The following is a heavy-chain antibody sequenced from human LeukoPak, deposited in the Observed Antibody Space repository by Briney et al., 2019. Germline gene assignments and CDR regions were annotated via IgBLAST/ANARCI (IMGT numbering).Heavy chain of an antibody. D-gene: IGHD3-10*01. CDR2: IWYDGSNK. CDR3: ARDNYYGSGSYPQYYFDY. Sequence: PGGSLRLSCAASGFTFSSCGTHWVRQAPGKGLEWVAVIWYDGSNKYYADSVKGRFTISRDNSKNTLYLQMNSLRAEDTAVYYCARDNYYGSGSYPQYYFDYWGQGTPVTVSS. V-gene: IGHV3-33*01. CDR1: GFTFSSCG. J-gene: IGHJ4*02.